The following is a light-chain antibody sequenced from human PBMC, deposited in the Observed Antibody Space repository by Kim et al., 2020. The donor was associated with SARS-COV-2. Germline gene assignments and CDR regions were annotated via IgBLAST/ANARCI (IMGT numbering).Light chain of an antibody. V-gene: IGKV3-20*01. CDR1: QSVTSGD. CDR3: QQYGSSPLT. Sequence: CPGERAPPSRRASQSVTSGDLAWYQQKPGQAPRLPIYGASSRATGIPDRFSGSLSGTDFTLTISRLEPEDFAVYYCQQYGSSPLTFGGGTKVDIK. J-gene: IGKJ4*01. CDR2: GAS.